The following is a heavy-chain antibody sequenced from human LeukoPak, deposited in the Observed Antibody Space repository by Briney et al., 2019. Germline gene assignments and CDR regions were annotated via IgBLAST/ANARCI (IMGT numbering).Heavy chain of an antibody. D-gene: IGHD3-10*01. Sequence: TLSLTCTVSGGSISSGGYYWSWIRQHPGKGLEWIGYIYYSGSTYYNPSLKSRVTISVDTSKNQFSLKLSSVTAADTAVYYCARGSTMVRGAWFDPWGQGTLVTVSS. CDR2: IYYSGST. J-gene: IGHJ5*02. V-gene: IGHV4-31*03. CDR1: GGSISSGGYY. CDR3: ARGSTMVRGAWFDP.